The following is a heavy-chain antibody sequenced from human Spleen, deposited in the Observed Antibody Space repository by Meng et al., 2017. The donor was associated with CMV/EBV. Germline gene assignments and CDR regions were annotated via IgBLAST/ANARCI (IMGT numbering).Heavy chain of an antibody. V-gene: IGHV2-5*02. CDR3: AHRLYRVEATSHTFDY. CDR2: IYWDDDK. CDR1: FSLGTDGVG. J-gene: IGHJ4*02. D-gene: IGHD1-26*01. Sequence: FSLGTDGVGVGWIRQTPGKALEWLALIYWDDDKLYSPSLKTRLTITKDTTKNQAILTMTNMDPVETGTYYCAHRLYRVEATSHTFDYWGQGTLVTVSS.